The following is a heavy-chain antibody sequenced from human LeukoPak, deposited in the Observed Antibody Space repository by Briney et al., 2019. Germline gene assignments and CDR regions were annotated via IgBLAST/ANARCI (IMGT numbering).Heavy chain of an antibody. Sequence: GGSLRLSCAASGFAFSSYGMHWVRQAPGKGLEWIAFISYNGNNQYYADSVKGRFTISRDDSKDTLFVRMSSLRAEDTALYYCAKAAHYYDRTGLDFGGQGTLVTVSS. CDR1: GFAFSSYG. D-gene: IGHD3-22*01. V-gene: IGHV3-30*18. CDR2: ISYNGNNQ. J-gene: IGHJ4*02. CDR3: AKAAHYYDRTGLDF.